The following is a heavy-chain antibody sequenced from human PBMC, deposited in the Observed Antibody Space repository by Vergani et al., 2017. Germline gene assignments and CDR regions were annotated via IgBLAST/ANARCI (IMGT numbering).Heavy chain of an antibody. V-gene: IGHV1-24*01. CDR1: GYTPTELS. J-gene: IGHJ3*02. CDR2: FDPEDGET. D-gene: IGHD3-22*01. CDR3: ATHAPITMIAYNAFDI. Sequence: QVQLVQSGAEVKKPGASGKVSCKVSGYTPTELSMHWVRQAPGKGLEWMGGFDPEDGETIYAQKFQGRVTMTEDTSTDTAYMELSSLRSEDTAVYYCATHAPITMIAYNAFDIWGQGTMVTVSS.